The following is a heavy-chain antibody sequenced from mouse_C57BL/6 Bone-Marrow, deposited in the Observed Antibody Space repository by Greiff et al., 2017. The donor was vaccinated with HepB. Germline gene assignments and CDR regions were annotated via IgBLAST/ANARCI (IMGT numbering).Heavy chain of an antibody. D-gene: IGHD2-5*01. V-gene: IGHV6-6*01. CDR1: GFTFSDAW. J-gene: IGHJ2*01. CDR3: TRLGYSNYGDY. CDR2: IRNKANNHAT. Sequence: EVKLMESGGGLVQPGGSMKLSCAASGFTFSDAWMDWVRQSQEKGLEWVAEIRNKANNHATYYAESVKGRFTISRDDSKSSVYLQMNSLRAEDTGIYYCTRLGYSNYGDYWGQGTTLTVSS.